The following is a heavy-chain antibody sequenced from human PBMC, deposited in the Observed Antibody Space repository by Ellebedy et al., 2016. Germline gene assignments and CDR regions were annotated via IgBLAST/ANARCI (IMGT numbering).Heavy chain of an antibody. CDR3: ARCSSIWHLPDY. V-gene: IGHV5-51*01. CDR2: IYSDDSDT. J-gene: IGHJ4*02. D-gene: IGHD6-13*01. CDR1: GYGFTTYW. Sequence: GESLKISCKASGYGFTTYWIGWVRQMPGKGLEWMGIIYSDDSDTRYSPSFQGQVTISADKSITTAYLQWSSLKASDTAMYYCARCSSIWHLPDYWGQGTLVTVSS.